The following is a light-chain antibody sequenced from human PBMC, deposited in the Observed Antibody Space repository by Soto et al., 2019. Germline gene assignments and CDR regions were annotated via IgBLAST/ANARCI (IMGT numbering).Light chain of an antibody. CDR3: GSWDSSLSAYV. Sequence: VLTQPPPVSAAPGQKVTISCSGSSSNLGGNSVSWYQQLPGTAPKLLIYDDNKRPSGIPDRFSGSKSGTSATLGITGFQSGDEADYYCGSWDSSLSAYVFGTGTKVTVL. V-gene: IGLV1-51*01. CDR2: DDN. CDR1: SSNLGGNS. J-gene: IGLJ1*01.